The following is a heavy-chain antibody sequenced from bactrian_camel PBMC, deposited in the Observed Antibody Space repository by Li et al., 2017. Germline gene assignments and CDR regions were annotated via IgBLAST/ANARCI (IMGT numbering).Heavy chain of an antibody. CDR3: AAGTNAYGVGTCQYDY. D-gene: IGHD1*01. J-gene: IGHJ4*01. Sequence: DVQLVESGGGSVQAGGSLRLSCQASGYTDSSYCMGWFRQAPGKGLEWVSGIATGSGNTYYADSVKGRFTISQDNAKNTVYLQMNSLKPEDTAMYLCAAGTNAYGVGTCQYDYWGRGTQVTVS. CDR2: IATGSGNT. CDR1: GYTDSSYC. V-gene: IGHV3S40*01.